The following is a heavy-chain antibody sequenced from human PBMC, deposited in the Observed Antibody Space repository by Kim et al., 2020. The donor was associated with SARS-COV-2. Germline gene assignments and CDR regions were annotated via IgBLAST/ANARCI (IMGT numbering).Heavy chain of an antibody. V-gene: IGHV3-15*01. CDR1: GFTFSNAW. D-gene: IGHD3-3*01. CDR3: TTDLLISIGNYDFWSGH. CDR2: IKSKTDGGTT. J-gene: IGHJ4*02. Sequence: GGSLRLSCAASGFTFSNAWMSWVRQAPGKGLEWVGRIKSKTDGGTTDYAAPVKGRFTISRDDSKNTLYLQMNSLKTEDTAVYYCTTDLLISIGNYDFWSGHWGQGTLVTVSS.